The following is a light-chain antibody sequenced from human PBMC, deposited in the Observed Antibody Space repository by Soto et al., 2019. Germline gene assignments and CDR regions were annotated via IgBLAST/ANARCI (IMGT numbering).Light chain of an antibody. CDR1: QSVSNN. CDR2: AAS. Sequence: MTQSPSTLSASVGDRATLSCRASQSVSNNYLAWYQQKPGQAPRLLIYAASARATGIPARFSGSGSGTDFTLTISSLQSEDFAVYYCQQYNNWPYTFGQGTKVDIK. CDR3: QQYNNWPYT. J-gene: IGKJ2*01. V-gene: IGKV3-15*01.